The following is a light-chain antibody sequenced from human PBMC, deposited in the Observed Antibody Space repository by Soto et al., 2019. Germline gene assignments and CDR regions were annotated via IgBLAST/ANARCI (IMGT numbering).Light chain of an antibody. CDR1: QSISSW. V-gene: IGKV1-5*03. CDR2: KAS. Sequence: DIPMTQSPSTLSASVGDRVTITCRASQSISSWLAWYQHKPGKAPKLLIYKASSLESGVPSRFSGSGSGTEFTLTISSLQPDDFAPYYCQQYNDYPWTFGQGTKVEIK. J-gene: IGKJ1*01. CDR3: QQYNDYPWT.